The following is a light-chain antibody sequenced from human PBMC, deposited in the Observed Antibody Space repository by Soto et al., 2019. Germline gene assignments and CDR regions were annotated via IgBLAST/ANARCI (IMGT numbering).Light chain of an antibody. V-gene: IGKV1-12*01. CDR1: QGINTH. Sequence: DIQMTQSPSSVSASVGDRVTITCRASQGINTHLAWYQQKPGKAPNLLISAASNLQSGVPSRFSGSGSGTDFTLTISSLQPEDFTTYYCQQTNTIPHTFGQGTNLEIK. CDR3: QQTNTIPHT. CDR2: AAS. J-gene: IGKJ2*01.